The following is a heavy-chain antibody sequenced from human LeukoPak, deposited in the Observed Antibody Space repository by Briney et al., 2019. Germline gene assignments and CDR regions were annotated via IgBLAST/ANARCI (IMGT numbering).Heavy chain of an antibody. V-gene: IGHV4-39*02. CDR2: IYYSGST. CDR1: GGSISSSSYY. Sequence: SETLSLTCTVSGGSISSSSYYWGWIRQPPGKGLEWIGSIYYSGSTYYNPSLKSRVTISVDTSKNQFSLKLSSVTAADTAVYYCAKDRNYGDDLFDYWGQGTLVTVSS. J-gene: IGHJ4*02. D-gene: IGHD4-17*01. CDR3: AKDRNYGDDLFDY.